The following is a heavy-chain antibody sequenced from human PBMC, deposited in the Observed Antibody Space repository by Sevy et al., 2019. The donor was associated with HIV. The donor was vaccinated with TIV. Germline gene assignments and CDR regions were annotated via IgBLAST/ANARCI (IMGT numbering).Heavy chain of an antibody. Sequence: ASVKVSCKVSGYTLTELSMHWVRQAPGKGLEWMGGFDPEDGETIYAQKFQGRVTMTEDTSTDAAYMELTSLRSEDTGVYYCATGTDTTTRGFDYWGQGTLVTVSS. D-gene: IGHD5-18*01. J-gene: IGHJ4*02. CDR3: ATGTDTTTRGFDY. V-gene: IGHV1-24*01. CDR1: GYTLTELS. CDR2: FDPEDGET.